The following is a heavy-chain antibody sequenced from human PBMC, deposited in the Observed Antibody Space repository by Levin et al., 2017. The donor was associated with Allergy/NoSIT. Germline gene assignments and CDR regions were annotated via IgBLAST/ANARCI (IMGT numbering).Heavy chain of an antibody. CDR1: GFSLSANRMR. CDR2: IDWDDDK. V-gene: IGHV2-70*04. CDR3: AWTRYAGEPYYFDY. J-gene: IGHJ4*02. Sequence: SGPTLVKPTQTLTLTCTFSGFSLSANRMRVSWIRQPPGKALEWLARIDWDDDKFYTTSLKTRPTISKDTSSNQVVLTMTNMDPVETATYYCAWTRYAGEPYYFDYWGQGTLVTVSS. D-gene: IGHD3-16*01.